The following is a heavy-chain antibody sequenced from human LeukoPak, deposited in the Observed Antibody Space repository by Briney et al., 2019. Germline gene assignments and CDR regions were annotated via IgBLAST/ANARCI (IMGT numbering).Heavy chain of an antibody. Sequence: GGSLRLSCAASGFTFSSYAMHWVRQAPGKGLEWVAVISYDGSNKYYADSVKGRFTISRDNSKNTLYLQMNSLRAEDTAVYYCAKFWFSRTTAFDYWGQGTLVTVSS. V-gene: IGHV3-30-3*02. CDR3: AKFWFSRTTAFDY. CDR2: ISYDGSNK. D-gene: IGHD1-14*01. CDR1: GFTFSSYA. J-gene: IGHJ4*02.